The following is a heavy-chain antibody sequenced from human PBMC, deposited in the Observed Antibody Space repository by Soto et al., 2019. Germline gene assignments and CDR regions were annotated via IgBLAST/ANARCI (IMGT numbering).Heavy chain of an antibody. CDR1: GGSVSSGSYY. Sequence: SETLSLTCTVSGGSVSSGSYYWSWIRQPPGKGLEWIGEINHSGSTNYNPSLKSRVTISVDTSKNQFSLKLSSVTAADTAVYYCARKAGSSGYYPTYYYYYGMDVWGQGTTVTVSS. CDR3: ARKAGSSGYYPTYYYYYGMDV. CDR2: INHSGST. D-gene: IGHD3-22*01. V-gene: IGHV4-39*07. J-gene: IGHJ6*02.